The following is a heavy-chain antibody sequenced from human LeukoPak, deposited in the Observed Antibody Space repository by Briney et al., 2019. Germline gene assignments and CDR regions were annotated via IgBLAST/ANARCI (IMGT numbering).Heavy chain of an antibody. D-gene: IGHD3-10*01. CDR2: ISYDGSNK. V-gene: IGHV3-30*03. J-gene: IGHJ6*02. Sequence: GGSLRLSCAASGFTFSSYEMNWVRQAPGKGLEWVAVISYDGSNKYYADSVKGRFTISRDNSKSTLYLQMISLRAEDTAVYYCARDHWVTMVRGVIPLYGLGVWGQGSTVTVSS. CDR3: ARDHWVTMVRGVIPLYGLGV. CDR1: GFTFSSYE.